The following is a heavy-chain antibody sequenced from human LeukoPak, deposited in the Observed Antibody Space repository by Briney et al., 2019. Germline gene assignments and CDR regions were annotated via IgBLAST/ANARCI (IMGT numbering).Heavy chain of an antibody. CDR1: GYTFTSYD. CDR2: MNPNSGNT. Sequence: ASVKVSCKASGYTFTSYDINWVRQATGQGLEWMGWMNPNSGNTGYAQKFQGRVTMTRNTSISTAYMELSSLRSEDTAVYYCARGPYYYGSGSCLYYYYGMDVWGQGTTVTVSS. CDR3: ARGPYYYGSGSCLYYYYGMDV. V-gene: IGHV1-8*01. D-gene: IGHD3-10*01. J-gene: IGHJ6*02.